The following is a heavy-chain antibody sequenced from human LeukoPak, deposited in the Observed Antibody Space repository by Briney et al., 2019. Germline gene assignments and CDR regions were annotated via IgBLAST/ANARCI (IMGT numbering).Heavy chain of an antibody. CDR2: MNPNSGNT. Sequence: ASVKVSCKASGYTFTSYDINWVRQATGQGLEWMGWMNPNSGNTGYAQKFQGRVTMTRNTSISTAYMELSSLRSEDTAVYYCAREDTRITIFGVATNWFDPWGQGTLVTVSS. CDR3: AREDTRITIFGVATNWFDP. V-gene: IGHV1-8*01. D-gene: IGHD3-3*01. CDR1: GYTFTSYD. J-gene: IGHJ5*02.